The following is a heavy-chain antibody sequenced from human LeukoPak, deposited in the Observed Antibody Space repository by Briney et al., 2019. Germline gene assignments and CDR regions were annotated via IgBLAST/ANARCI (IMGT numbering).Heavy chain of an antibody. D-gene: IGHD2-2*01. Sequence: GGFLRLSCAASGFSFSTYAMNWVRQAPGKRLEWVSSITATGRDTYYALSVKGRITISRDNSKNTLYLQMNSLRADDTALYYCAKGTLGSCSGAACYEFDNWGQGTLVTVSS. CDR2: ITATGRDT. CDR1: GFSFSTYA. V-gene: IGHV3-23*01. J-gene: IGHJ4*02. CDR3: AKGTLGSCSGAACYEFDN.